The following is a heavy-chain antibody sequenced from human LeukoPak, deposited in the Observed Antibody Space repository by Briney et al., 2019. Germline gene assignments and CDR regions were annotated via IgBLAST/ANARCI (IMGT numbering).Heavy chain of an antibody. CDR2: IYYSGST. V-gene: IGHV4-39*01. J-gene: IGHJ5*02. CDR1: GGSISSYY. D-gene: IGHD1-26*01. Sequence: SEILSLTCTVSGGSISSYYWGWIRQPPGKGLEWIGSIYYSGSTYYNPSLKRRVTISVDTSKNQFSLKLSSVTAADTAVYYCARIAGGSYLFSWGQGTLVTVSS. CDR3: ARIAGGSYLFS.